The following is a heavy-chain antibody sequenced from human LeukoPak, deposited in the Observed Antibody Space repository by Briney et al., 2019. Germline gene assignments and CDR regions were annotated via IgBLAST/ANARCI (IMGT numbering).Heavy chain of an antibody. D-gene: IGHD6-13*01. CDR1: GGSISGGYS. CDR3: ARETSETYTSSWGLYDSFYYMDV. J-gene: IGHJ6*03. Sequence: PSETLSLACSASGGSISGGYSWNWIRQPAGQGLEWIGQISTSGTTMYNPSLQSRVTISLDTSRNHFSLRLNSVTAADTAVYYCARETSETYTSSWGLYDSFYYMDVWGKGTTVSVSS. CDR2: ISTSGTT. V-gene: IGHV4-61*09.